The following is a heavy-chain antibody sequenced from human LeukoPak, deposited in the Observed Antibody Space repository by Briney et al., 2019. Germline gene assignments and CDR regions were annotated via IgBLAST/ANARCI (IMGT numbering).Heavy chain of an antibody. D-gene: IGHD5-18*01. CDR3: ATSGYTYGALDI. Sequence: GASVKVSCKASGYTFTGYYMHWVRQAPGQGLEWMGWIHPNSGGTNYAQKFQGWVTMTRDTSTSTAYMELTRLRSDDTAMYYCATSGYTYGALDIWGQGTMATVSS. J-gene: IGHJ3*02. CDR2: IHPNSGGT. V-gene: IGHV1-2*04. CDR1: GYTFTGYY.